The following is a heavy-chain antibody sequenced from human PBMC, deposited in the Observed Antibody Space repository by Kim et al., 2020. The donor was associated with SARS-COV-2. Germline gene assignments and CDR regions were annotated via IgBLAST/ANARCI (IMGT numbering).Heavy chain of an antibody. CDR2: INPNSGGT. D-gene: IGHD2-2*01. J-gene: IGHJ1*01. CDR1: GYTFTGYY. V-gene: IGHV1-2*02. CDR3: ARPVRPLRYCSSTSCVGDFQH. Sequence: ASVKVSCKASGYTFTGYYMHWVRQAPGQGLEWMGWINPNSGGTNYAQKFQGRVTMTRDTSISTAYMELSRLRSDDTAVYYCARPVRPLRYCSSTSCVGDFQHWGQGTLVTASS.